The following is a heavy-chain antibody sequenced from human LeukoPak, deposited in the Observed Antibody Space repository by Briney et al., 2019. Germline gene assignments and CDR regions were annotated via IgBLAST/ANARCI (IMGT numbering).Heavy chain of an antibody. J-gene: IGHJ6*03. D-gene: IGHD2-8*01. Sequence: GGSLRLSCAASGFTFSDYYMNWVRQAPGKGLEWVSYISSSGSTIYYADSVKGRFTISRDNAKNSLYLQMNSLRAEDTAVYYCARGCARDYYYYYYMDVWGKGTTVTVSS. CDR2: ISSSGSTI. V-gene: IGHV3-11*04. CDR3: ARGCARDYYYYYYMDV. CDR1: GFTFSDYY.